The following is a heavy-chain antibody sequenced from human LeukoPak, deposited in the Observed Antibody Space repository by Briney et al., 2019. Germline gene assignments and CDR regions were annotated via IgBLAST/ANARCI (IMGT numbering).Heavy chain of an antibody. D-gene: IGHD3-10*02. CDR2: ISGSGGST. CDR1: GFTFSTYS. Sequence: GGSLRLSCVDSGFTFSTYSMNWVRQAPGKGLEWVSAISGSGGSTYYADSVKGRFTISRDNAKNTLYLQMNSLRAEDTAVYYCAELGITMIGGVWGKGTTVTISS. J-gene: IGHJ6*04. V-gene: IGHV3-23*01. CDR3: AELGITMIGGV.